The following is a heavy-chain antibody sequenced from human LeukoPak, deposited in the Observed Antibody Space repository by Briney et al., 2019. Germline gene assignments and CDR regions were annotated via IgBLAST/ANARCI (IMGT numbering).Heavy chain of an antibody. Sequence: GGSLRLSCAASGFTFSDYYMSWLRQAPGKGLEWVSYISSSGSTIYYADPVKGRFTVSRDNAKNSLYLQMNSLRAEDTAVYYCARNRGGWPQGAFDIWGQGTMVTVSS. CDR3: ARNRGGWPQGAFDI. J-gene: IGHJ3*02. V-gene: IGHV3-11*04. D-gene: IGHD6-19*01. CDR2: ISSSGSTI. CDR1: GFTFSDYY.